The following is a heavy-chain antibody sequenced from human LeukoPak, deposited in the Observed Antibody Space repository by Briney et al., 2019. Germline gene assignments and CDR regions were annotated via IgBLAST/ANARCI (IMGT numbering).Heavy chain of an antibody. D-gene: IGHD3-16*02. Sequence: PGGSLRLSCATYGFTFSSYSMNWVRQAPGKGLEWVSSIGLSGGSIFYADSVKGRFSISRDNAKNSLYLQMNSLRADDTAVYYCARLAGSRYPLYLDFWGRGTLVTVSS. CDR1: GFTFSSYS. V-gene: IGHV3-21*04. CDR2: IGLSGGSI. J-gene: IGHJ2*01. CDR3: ARLAGSRYPLYLDF.